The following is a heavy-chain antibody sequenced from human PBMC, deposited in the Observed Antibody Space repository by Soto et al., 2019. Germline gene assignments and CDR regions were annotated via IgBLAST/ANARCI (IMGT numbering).Heavy chain of an antibody. CDR2: IYYSGST. V-gene: IGHV4-59*08. Sequence: SETLSPTCTISGGSISRYYWSWMRLPPGKGLEWIGYIYYSGSTNYNPSLKSRVTISVDTSKNQFSLKLSSVTAADTAVYYCARLRDDDFWSGHRGYYYYMDVWGKGTTVTVSS. D-gene: IGHD3-3*01. J-gene: IGHJ6*03. CDR1: GGSISRYY. CDR3: ARLRDDDFWSGHRGYYYYMDV.